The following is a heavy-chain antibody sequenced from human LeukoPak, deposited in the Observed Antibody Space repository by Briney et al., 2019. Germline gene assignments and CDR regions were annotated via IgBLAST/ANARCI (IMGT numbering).Heavy chain of an antibody. CDR1: GYSFSSYW. CDR2: IYPGDSDT. J-gene: IGHJ4*02. Sequence: GESLKISCKGSGYSFSSYWIGWVRQMPGKGLEWMGIIYPGDSDTRYSPSFQGQVTISADKSISTAYLQWSSLKASDTAMFYCARSSDSSGYYPDYWGQGTLVTVSS. CDR3: ARSSDSSGYYPDY. D-gene: IGHD3-22*01. V-gene: IGHV5-51*01.